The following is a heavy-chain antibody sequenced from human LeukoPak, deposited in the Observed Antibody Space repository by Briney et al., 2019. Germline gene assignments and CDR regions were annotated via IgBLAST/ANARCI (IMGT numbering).Heavy chain of an antibody. CDR1: GYTFTSYD. CDR2: MNPNSGNT. D-gene: IGHD2-15*01. Sequence: ASLKVSCKASGYTFTSYDINWVRQATGQGLEWMGWMNPNSGNTGYAQKFQGRVTMTRNTSISTAYMELSSLRSEDTAVYYCARGVRHCSGGSCYVYYMDVWGKGTTVTVSS. J-gene: IGHJ6*03. V-gene: IGHV1-8*01. CDR3: ARGVRHCSGGSCYVYYMDV.